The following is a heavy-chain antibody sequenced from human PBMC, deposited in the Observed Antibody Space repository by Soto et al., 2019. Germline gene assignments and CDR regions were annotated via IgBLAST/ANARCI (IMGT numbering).Heavy chain of an antibody. D-gene: IGHD4-17*01. V-gene: IGHV2-5*02. CDR3: AHSIGGGYGDGFAS. CDR1: GFSLTTSGVG. Sequence: QIALKESGPTVVKPTQTLTLTCTFSGFSLTTSGVGVGWIRQPPGKALEWLALVYGDGDKRYSLSLKNRLTITKDTSTSQMVLTMTNMDPVDSGTYYGAHSIGGGYGDGFASWGPGTMVTVSS. J-gene: IGHJ3*01. CDR2: VYGDGDK.